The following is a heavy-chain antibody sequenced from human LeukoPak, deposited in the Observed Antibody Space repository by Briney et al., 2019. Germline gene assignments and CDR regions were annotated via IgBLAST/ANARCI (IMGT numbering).Heavy chain of an antibody. D-gene: IGHD3-3*01. J-gene: IGHJ6*03. Sequence: SETLSLTCTVSGGSISGYYWNWIRQPPGKGLEWIGYIYYSGSTTYNTSLKSRVTMSVDTAKNQFSLKLRSVTAADTAVYYCARGDFCSKSNCYLRPMDVWGKGTTVTVSS. CDR1: GGSISGYY. CDR3: ARGDFCSKSNCYLRPMDV. CDR2: IYYSGST. V-gene: IGHV4-59*01.